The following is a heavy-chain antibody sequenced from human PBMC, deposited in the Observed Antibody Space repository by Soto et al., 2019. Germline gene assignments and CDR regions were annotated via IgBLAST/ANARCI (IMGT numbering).Heavy chain of an antibody. V-gene: IGHV1-18*04. J-gene: IGHJ6*02. CDR1: GYTFSGYS. Sequence: QVVLEQSGGEVKKPGASVKVSCKASGYTFSGYSITWVRQAPGQGLEWMGRISGYNGNTNYARTLRGRLTLTTDTSTSTAYIELRSLTSDDTAVYYCARDVFCGGAPACPDMDVWGQGTTGTVSS. CDR2: ISGYNGNT. D-gene: IGHD2-21*01. CDR3: ARDVFCGGAPACPDMDV.